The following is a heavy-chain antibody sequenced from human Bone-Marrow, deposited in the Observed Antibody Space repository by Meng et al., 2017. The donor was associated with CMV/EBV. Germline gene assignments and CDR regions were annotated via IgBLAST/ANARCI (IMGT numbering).Heavy chain of an antibody. CDR1: GFTFRIYW. CDR2: INTDGTST. Sequence: LSCAASGFTFRIYWMHWVRQAPGKGLVWVSRINTDGTSTISADSVEGRFTVSRDNAKNTLYLQMDSLRAEDTGVYYCVRDFMGRGNWGQGTLVTVSS. V-gene: IGHV3-74*01. CDR3: VRDFMGRGN. D-gene: IGHD3-10*01. J-gene: IGHJ4*02.